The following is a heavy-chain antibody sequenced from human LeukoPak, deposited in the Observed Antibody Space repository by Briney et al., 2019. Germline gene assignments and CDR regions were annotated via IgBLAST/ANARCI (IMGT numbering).Heavy chain of an antibody. V-gene: IGHV4-59*07. CDR2: IYYTGAT. CDR1: GGSISSCY. CDR3: ARAGYSYGTGYYFYY. J-gene: IGHJ4*02. D-gene: IGHD5-18*01. Sequence: PSDPLSLTCTVSGGSISSCYWSWIRLPPGKDLAWIGYIYYTGATYYNPSLKNRVTISLDTSKNQFSLKLISVTAADAAVYYCARAGYSYGTGYYFYYWGQGALCSVSS.